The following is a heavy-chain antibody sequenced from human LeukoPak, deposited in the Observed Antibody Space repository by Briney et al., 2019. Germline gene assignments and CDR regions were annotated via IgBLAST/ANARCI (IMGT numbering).Heavy chain of an antibody. CDR1: GFTVSNNY. V-gene: IGHV3-53*01. Sequence: GGSLRLSCAVSGFTVSNNYMNWVRQAPGKGLEWVSIIYSGGRTYYADSATGRFTISRDIFKNTVYLQMNSLRAEDTAVYYCAREGATTAFDYWGQGTLVTVSS. CDR2: IYSGGRT. D-gene: IGHD1-26*01. J-gene: IGHJ4*02. CDR3: AREGATTAFDY.